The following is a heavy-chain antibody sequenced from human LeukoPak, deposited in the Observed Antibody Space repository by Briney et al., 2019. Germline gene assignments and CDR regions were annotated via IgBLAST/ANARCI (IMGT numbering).Heavy chain of an antibody. Sequence: PSEPLSLPCIVSGGSISSYYWSWIRQPPGKGLEWIGYIYHTGRNNYSPSLKSRVTMSVGTSKNQFSLKLSSVTAADTAVYYCAKARYSNSWYAVDIWGQGTMVTVSS. V-gene: IGHV4-59*08. CDR3: AKARYSNSWYAVDI. CDR2: IYHTGRN. J-gene: IGHJ3*02. CDR1: GGSISSYY. D-gene: IGHD6-13*01.